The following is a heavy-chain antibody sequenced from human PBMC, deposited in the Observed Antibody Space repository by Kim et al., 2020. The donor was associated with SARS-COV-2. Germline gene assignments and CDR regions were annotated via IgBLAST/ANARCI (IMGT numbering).Heavy chain of an antibody. D-gene: IGHD6-13*01. V-gene: IGHV6-1*01. J-gene: IGHJ6*02. CDR2: TYYRSKWYN. CDR1: GDRVSSNSAA. Sequence: SQTLSLTCAISGDRVSSNSAAWNWIRQSPSRGLEWLGRTYYRSKWYNDYAVSVKSRITINPDTSKNQFSLQLNSVTPEDTAVYYCARESRGQQLAPIYYYYYGMDVWGQGTTVTVSS. CDR3: ARESRGQQLAPIYYYYYGMDV.